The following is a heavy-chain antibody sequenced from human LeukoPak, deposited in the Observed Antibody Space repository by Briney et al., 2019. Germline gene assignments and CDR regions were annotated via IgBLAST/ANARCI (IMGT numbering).Heavy chain of an antibody. J-gene: IGHJ4*02. V-gene: IGHV3-7*04. D-gene: IGHD5-24*01. CDR1: GFTFSSYW. CDR2: IKQDGSEK. Sequence: GGSLRLSCTASGFTFSSYWMNWVRQAPGKGLEWVANIKQDGSEKYYVDSVKGRFTISRDNAKKSLYLQMNSVRAEDTAVYYCARETEMANLDYWGQGTLVTVSS. CDR3: ARETEMANLDY.